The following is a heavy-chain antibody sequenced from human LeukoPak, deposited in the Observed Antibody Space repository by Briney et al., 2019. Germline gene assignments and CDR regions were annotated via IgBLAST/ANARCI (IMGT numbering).Heavy chain of an antibody. CDR2: ISGSGDKT. J-gene: IGHJ4*02. CDR3: ARYSRTTGTTSNFDY. CDR1: GFTFSSYA. Sequence: GGSPRLSCAASGFTFSSYAMSWVRQAPGKGLEWVSRISGSGDKTYYADSVKGQFTISRDNSKNTLYLQMNSLGAEDTAVYYCARYSRTTGTTSNFDYWGQGTLVTVSS. V-gene: IGHV3-23*01. D-gene: IGHD1-1*01.